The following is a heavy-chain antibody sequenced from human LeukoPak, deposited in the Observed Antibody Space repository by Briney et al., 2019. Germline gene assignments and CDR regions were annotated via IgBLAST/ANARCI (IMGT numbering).Heavy chain of an antibody. Sequence: GSLRLSCAASGFTFSSYWMSWVRQAPGKGLEWVANIKQDGSEKYYVDSVKGRFTISRDNAKNSLYLQMNSLRAEDTAVYYCARAMIVAHDAFDIWGQGTMVTVSS. J-gene: IGHJ3*02. CDR1: GFTFSSYW. V-gene: IGHV3-7*03. D-gene: IGHD3-22*01. CDR3: ARAMIVAHDAFDI. CDR2: IKQDGSEK.